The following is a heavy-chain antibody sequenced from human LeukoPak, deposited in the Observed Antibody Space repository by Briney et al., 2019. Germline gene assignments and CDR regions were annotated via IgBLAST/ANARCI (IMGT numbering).Heavy chain of an antibody. D-gene: IGHD3-9*01. CDR1: GFTFSSYA. CDR2: ISYDGSNK. J-gene: IGHJ4*02. V-gene: IGHV3-30*04. CDR3: ARGEYDILTGYCDY. Sequence: PGRSLRLSCAASGFTFSSYAMHWVRQAPGKGLEWVAVISYDGSNKYYADSVKGRFTISRDNSKNTLYLQMNSLRAEDTAVYYCARGEYDILTGYCDYWGQGTLVTVSS.